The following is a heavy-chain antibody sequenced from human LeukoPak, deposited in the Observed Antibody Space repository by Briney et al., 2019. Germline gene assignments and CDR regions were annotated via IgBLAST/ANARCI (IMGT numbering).Heavy chain of an antibody. D-gene: IGHD6-19*01. J-gene: IGHJ4*02. CDR2: IYPGDSDT. Sequence: GESLKISCKGSGYNFTNSWIGWVRQMPGKGLEWMGLIYPGDSDTRYSPSFQGQVTISADKSISTAYLQWSSLKASDTAMYYCARLGSGIAVAGLAFDYWGQGTLVTVSS. CDR1: GYNFTNSW. V-gene: IGHV5-51*01. CDR3: ARLGSGIAVAGLAFDY.